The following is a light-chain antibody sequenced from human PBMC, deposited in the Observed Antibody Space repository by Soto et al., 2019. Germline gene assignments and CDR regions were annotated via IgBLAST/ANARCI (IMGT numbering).Light chain of an antibody. J-gene: IGLJ1*01. CDR2: VGTGGIVG. V-gene: IGLV9-49*01. Sequence: QSVLTQPPSASASLGASVTLTCTLRSGYNNFKVDWYQQRPGKGPRFVMRVGTGGIVGPKGDGIPDRFSVLGSGLNRYLTNKNIQEEDEGDYYCGADDGSGSSFVYVFGPGTKVTVL. CDR3: GADDGSGSSFVYV. CDR1: SGYNNFK.